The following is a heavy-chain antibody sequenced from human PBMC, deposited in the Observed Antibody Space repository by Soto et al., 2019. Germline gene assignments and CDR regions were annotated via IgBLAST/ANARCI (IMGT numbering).Heavy chain of an antibody. Sequence: PGESLKISCKDSAYSFTSYWISWVRQLPGKGLEWMGKIDPSDSYTSYNPSFQDHVTISVDKSVSTAYLQWSRLKASDTAIYYCARRDDSSSSPYCGMDVWGQGTTVTVSS. CDR2: IDPSDSYT. CDR3: ARRDDSSSSPYCGMDV. D-gene: IGHD6-6*01. J-gene: IGHJ6*02. V-gene: IGHV5-10-1*01. CDR1: AYSFTSYW.